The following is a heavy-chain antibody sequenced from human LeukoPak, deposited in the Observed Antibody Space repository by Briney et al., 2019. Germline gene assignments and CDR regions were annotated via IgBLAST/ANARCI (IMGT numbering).Heavy chain of an antibody. CDR2: IDWDDDK. CDR3: ARIRSGSYSMDY. D-gene: IGHD1-26*01. V-gene: IGHV2-70*11. Sequence: SGPTLVNPTQTLTLTCTFSGFSLSTSSMCVGWIRQPPGKALEWLARIDWDDDKYYSSSLKTRLTISKDTSKNQVVLTMTNMDHVDTATYYCARIRSGSYSMDYWGQGTLVIVSS. J-gene: IGHJ4*02. CDR1: GFSLSTSSMC.